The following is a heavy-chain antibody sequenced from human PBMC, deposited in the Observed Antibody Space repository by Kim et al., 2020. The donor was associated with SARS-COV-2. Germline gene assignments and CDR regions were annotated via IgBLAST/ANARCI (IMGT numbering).Heavy chain of an antibody. Sequence: SETLSLTCTVSGGSISSSSYYWGWIRQPPGKGLEWIGSIYYSGSTYYNPSLKSRVTISVDTSKNQFSLKLSSVTAADTAEYYCARVGWGYSGYESWFDPWGQGTLVTVSS. CDR2: IYYSGST. CDR3: ARVGWGYSGYESWFDP. CDR1: GGSISSSSYY. V-gene: IGHV4-39*07. J-gene: IGHJ5*02. D-gene: IGHD5-12*01.